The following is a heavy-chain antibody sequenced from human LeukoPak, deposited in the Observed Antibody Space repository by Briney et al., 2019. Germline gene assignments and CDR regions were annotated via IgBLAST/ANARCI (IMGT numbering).Heavy chain of an antibody. CDR3: ARAYYGSGSYWY. CDR2: INPNSGGT. J-gene: IGHJ4*02. D-gene: IGHD3-10*01. V-gene: IGHV1-2*02. CDR1: GYTFTGYY. Sequence: ASVKVSCTASGYTFTGYYMHWVRQAPGQGLEWMGWINPNSGGTNYAQKFQGRVTMTRDTSISTAYMELSRLRSDDTAVYYCARAYYGSGSYWYWGQGTLVTVSS.